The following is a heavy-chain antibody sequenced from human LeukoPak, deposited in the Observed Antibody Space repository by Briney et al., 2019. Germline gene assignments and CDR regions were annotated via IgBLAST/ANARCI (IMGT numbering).Heavy chain of an antibody. CDR2: INPNSGGT. D-gene: IGHD3-3*01. Sequence: GASVKVSCKASGYTFTGYYMHWVRQAPGEGLEWMGLINPNSGGTNYAQKFQGRVTMTRDTSISTAYMELSRLRSDETAVYYCARVGDFWSGSDYWGQGTLVTVSS. CDR1: GYTFTGYY. CDR3: ARVGDFWSGSDY. V-gene: IGHV1-2*06. J-gene: IGHJ4*02.